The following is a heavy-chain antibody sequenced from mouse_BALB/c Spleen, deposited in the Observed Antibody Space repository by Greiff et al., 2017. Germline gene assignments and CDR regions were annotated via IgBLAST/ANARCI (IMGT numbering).Heavy chain of an antibody. D-gene: IGHD2-14*01. CDR1: GYAFSSYW. V-gene: IGHV1-80*01. J-gene: IGHJ4*01. CDR2: IYPGDGDT. Sequence: QVQLQQSGAELVRPGSSVKISCKASGYAFSSYWMNWVKQRPGQGLEWIGQIYPGDGDTNYNGKFKGKATLTADKSSSTAYMQLSSLTSEDSAVYFCARPYRYDGAMDYWGQGTSVTVSS. CDR3: ARPYRYDGAMDY.